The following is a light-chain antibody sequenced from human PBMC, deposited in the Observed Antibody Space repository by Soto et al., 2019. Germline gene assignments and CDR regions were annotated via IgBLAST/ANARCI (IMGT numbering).Light chain of an antibody. CDR3: QQYISYPIT. CDR1: QSISSW. Sequence: DIQMTQSPSTLSASVGDRVTITCRASQSISSWLAWFQQKPGKAPNLLIYKASRLESGVPSRFSGSGSGTEFTLTISSLQPDDFATYYCQQYISYPITFGQGTRLEIK. J-gene: IGKJ5*01. CDR2: KAS. V-gene: IGKV1-5*03.